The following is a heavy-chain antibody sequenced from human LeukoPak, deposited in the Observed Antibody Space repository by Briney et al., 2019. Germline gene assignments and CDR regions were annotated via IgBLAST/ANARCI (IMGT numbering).Heavy chain of an antibody. D-gene: IGHD3-10*01. J-gene: IGHJ6*02. V-gene: IGHV3-74*01. CDR1: GFTFSNYW. Sequence: GGSLRLSCAASGFTFSNYWMHWVRQAPGKGLVWVPRINSDGSRATYADSVKGRFTISRGNAKNTLYLQMNSLRAEDTAVYYCARDLKFFGGYYYGMDVWGQGTAVTVSS. CDR2: INSDGSRA. CDR3: ARDLKFFGGYYYGMDV.